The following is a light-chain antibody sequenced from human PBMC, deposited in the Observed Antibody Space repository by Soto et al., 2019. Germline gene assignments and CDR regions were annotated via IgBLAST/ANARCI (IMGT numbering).Light chain of an antibody. CDR1: SSDVGGYNY. CDR2: EVT. Sequence: QSALTQPPSASGSPVQSVTISCIGTSSDVGGYNYVSWYQQHPGKAPKLMIYEVTKRPSGVPDRFSGSKSGNTASLTVSGLQAEDEADYYCSSYAASNYLGVFGGGTKVTVL. CDR3: SSYAASNYLGV. J-gene: IGLJ2*01. V-gene: IGLV2-8*01.